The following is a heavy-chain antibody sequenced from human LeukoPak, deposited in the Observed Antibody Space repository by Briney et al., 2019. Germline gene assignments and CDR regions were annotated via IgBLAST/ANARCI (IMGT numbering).Heavy chain of an antibody. D-gene: IGHD3-22*01. J-gene: IGHJ4*02. CDR2: IYHSGST. CDR3: ARTTYYYDTTLFD. V-gene: IGHV4-38-2*01. Sequence: PSETLSLTCAVSGYSISSGYYWGWIRQPPGKGLEWIGSIYHSGSTYYNPSLKSRGTISVDTSKNQFSLKLSSVTAADTAVYYCARTTYYYDTTLFDWGQGTLVTVSS. CDR1: GYSISSGYY.